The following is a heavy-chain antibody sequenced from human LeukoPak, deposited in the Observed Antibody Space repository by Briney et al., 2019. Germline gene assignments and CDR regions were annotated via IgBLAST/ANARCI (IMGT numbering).Heavy chain of an antibody. V-gene: IGHV3-30*02. Sequence: PGGALRLSCAASGVTLSSYGMHWVRQAPGKGLEWVAFIRYDGSNKYYADSVKGGYTISRDNSNNTLYLQMNSLRAEDTAVFYCAKGPSSGWYEYFHHWGQGTLVSVSS. CDR1: GVTLSSYG. CDR3: AKGPSSGWYEYFHH. J-gene: IGHJ1*01. CDR2: IRYDGSNK. D-gene: IGHD6-19*01.